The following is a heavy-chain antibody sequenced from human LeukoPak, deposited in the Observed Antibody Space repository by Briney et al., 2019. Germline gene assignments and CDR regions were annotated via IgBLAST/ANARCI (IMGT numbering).Heavy chain of an antibody. D-gene: IGHD5-18*01. CDR1: GFTFSSYS. CDR2: ISSSSSTI. Sequence: PGGSLRLSCAASGFTFSSYSMNWVRPAPGKGLEWVSYISSSSSTIYYADSVKGRFTISRDNAKNSLYLQMNSLRAEDTAVYYCARDPGYSYGRGDYFDYWGQGTLVTVSS. CDR3: ARDPGYSYGRGDYFDY. V-gene: IGHV3-48*01. J-gene: IGHJ4*02.